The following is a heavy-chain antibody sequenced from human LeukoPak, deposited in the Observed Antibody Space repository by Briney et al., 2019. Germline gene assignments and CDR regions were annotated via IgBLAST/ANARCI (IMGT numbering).Heavy chain of an antibody. Sequence: ASVKVSRKASGYTFTGYYMHWVRQAPGQGLEWMGWINPNSGGTNYAQKFQGRVTMTRDTSISTAYMELSRLRSDDTAVYYCARDLAQLRYFDWLLMGDYWGQGTLVTVSS. V-gene: IGHV1-2*02. CDR2: INPNSGGT. D-gene: IGHD3-9*01. J-gene: IGHJ4*02. CDR1: GYTFTGYY. CDR3: ARDLAQLRYFDWLLMGDY.